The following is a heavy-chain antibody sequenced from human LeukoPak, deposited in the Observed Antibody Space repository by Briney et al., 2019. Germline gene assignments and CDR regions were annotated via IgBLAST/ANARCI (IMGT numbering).Heavy chain of an antibody. J-gene: IGHJ4*02. CDR2: IYSGGNT. D-gene: IGHD3-10*01. CDR3: ANLPRGDY. CDR1: GFTVSRNY. V-gene: IGHV3-53*01. Sequence: SGGSLRLSCAASGFTVSRNYMSWVRQAPGKGLEWVSVIYSGGNTYSADSVKGRFTISRDNSKNTLYLQMNSLTAEDTAVYYCANLPRGDYWGLGTLVTVSS.